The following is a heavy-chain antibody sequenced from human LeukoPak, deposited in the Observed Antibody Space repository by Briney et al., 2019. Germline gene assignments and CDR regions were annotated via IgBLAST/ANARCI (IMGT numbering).Heavy chain of an antibody. CDR1: GFTFSDYY. CDR3: AKMLSSGWYLDY. D-gene: IGHD6-19*01. V-gene: IGHV3-11*04. Sequence: GGSLRLSCAASGFTFSDYYMSWIRQAPGKGLEWVSYVSSGSSTIYYADSVKGRFTISRDNSKNTLYLQMNSLRAEDTAVYYCAKMLSSGWYLDYWGQGTLVTVSS. J-gene: IGHJ4*02. CDR2: VSSGSSTI.